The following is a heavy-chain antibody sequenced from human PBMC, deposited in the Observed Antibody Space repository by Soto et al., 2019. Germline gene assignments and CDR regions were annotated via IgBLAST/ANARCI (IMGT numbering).Heavy chain of an antibody. V-gene: IGHV1-3*01. CDR3: ARDCDYTKHPLIEWIDP. D-gene: IGHD4-17*01. CDR2: INAGNGNT. CDR1: GYTFTSYA. J-gene: IGHJ5*02. Sequence: ASVKVSCKASGYTFTSYAMHWVRQAPGQRLEWMGWINAGNGNTKYSQKFQGRVTITRDTSASTAYMELSSLRSEDTAVYYCARDCDYTKHPLIEWIDPWGQGTLVTVSS.